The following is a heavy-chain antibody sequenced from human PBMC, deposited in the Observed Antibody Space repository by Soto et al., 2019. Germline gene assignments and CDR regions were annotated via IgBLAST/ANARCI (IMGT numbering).Heavy chain of an antibody. D-gene: IGHD5-12*01. CDR1: GFSVSTNY. CDR2: MYSDGTT. CDR3: ARDRDGYNYNDY. V-gene: IGHV3-53*01. J-gene: IGHJ4*02. Sequence: GSLRLSCAASGFSVSTNYMSWVRQAPGKGLESVSIMYSDGTTYYADSVKGRFTISRDNSKNTLYLQMNSLRAEDTAVYYCARDRDGYNYNDYWGQGTLVTVSS.